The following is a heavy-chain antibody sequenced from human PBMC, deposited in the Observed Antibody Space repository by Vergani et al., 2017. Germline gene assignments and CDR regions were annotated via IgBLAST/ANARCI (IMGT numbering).Heavy chain of an antibody. Sequence: QVQLVQFGAGVKKPGASVKVSRKASGYTFTSYYMHWVRQAAGQGLEWMGIIKPSGGRTSYAQKFQGRVTMTRDTSTSTVYMELSSLRSEETAVYYCARYRVAVAGLGALYAFDIWGQGTMVTVSS. CDR2: IKPSGGRT. D-gene: IGHD6-19*01. V-gene: IGHV1-46*03. J-gene: IGHJ3*02. CDR1: GYTFTSYY. CDR3: ARYRVAVAGLGALYAFDI.